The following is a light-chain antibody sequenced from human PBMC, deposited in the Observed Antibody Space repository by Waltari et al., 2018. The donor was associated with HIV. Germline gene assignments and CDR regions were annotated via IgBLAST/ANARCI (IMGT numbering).Light chain of an antibody. J-gene: IGKJ2*01. CDR1: QSVSSSY. V-gene: IGKV3-20*01. CDR3: QQYGRSPYT. Sequence: EIVLTQSPGTLSLSPGGRATLSCRASQSVSSSYLARYQQKPGQAPRLLIDGASRRSTGIPDRFSGSGSGTDFTLTISRLEPEDFAVYYCQQYGRSPYTFGQGTKLEIK. CDR2: GAS.